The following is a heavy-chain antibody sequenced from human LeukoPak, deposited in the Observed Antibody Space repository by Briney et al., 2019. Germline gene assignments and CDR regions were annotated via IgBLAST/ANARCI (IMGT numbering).Heavy chain of an antibody. J-gene: IGHJ4*02. V-gene: IGHV3-7*01. D-gene: IGHD5-24*01. Sequence: GGSLRLSCAAPGFTFNNAWMSWVRQAPGKGLEWVANIKQDGSEKYYVDSVKGRFTISRDNAKNSLYLQMNSLRAEDTAVYYCARVGVGGYNLGYWGQGTLVTVSS. CDR2: IKQDGSEK. CDR3: ARVGVGGYNLGY. CDR1: GFTFNNAW.